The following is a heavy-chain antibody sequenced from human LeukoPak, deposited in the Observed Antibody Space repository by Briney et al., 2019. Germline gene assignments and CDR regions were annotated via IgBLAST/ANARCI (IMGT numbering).Heavy chain of an antibody. V-gene: IGHV1-18*01. D-gene: IGHD6-13*01. Sequence: ASVKVSCKASGYTFTSYVISWVRQAPGQGLEWMGWISAYNGNTNYAQKLQGRVTMTTDTSTSTAYMELRSLRSDDTAVYYCARGNSSSWHESFDYWGQGTLVTVSS. CDR1: GYTFTSYV. CDR3: ARGNSSSWHESFDY. CDR2: ISAYNGNT. J-gene: IGHJ4*02.